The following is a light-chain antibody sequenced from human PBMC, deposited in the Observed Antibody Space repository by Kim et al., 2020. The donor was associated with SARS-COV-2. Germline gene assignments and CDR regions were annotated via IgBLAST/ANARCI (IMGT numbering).Light chain of an antibody. J-gene: IGLJ2*01. CDR1: LLGNKY. CDR2: QDV. Sequence: SYELTQPPSVSVSPGQTASITCSGDLLGNKYSCWYQQKPGQSPVLVIYQDVKRPSGIPERFSGSNSGNTATLTISGTQAGDEADYFCQAWDSSTVVFGGGTQLTVL. V-gene: IGLV3-1*01. CDR3: QAWDSSTVV.